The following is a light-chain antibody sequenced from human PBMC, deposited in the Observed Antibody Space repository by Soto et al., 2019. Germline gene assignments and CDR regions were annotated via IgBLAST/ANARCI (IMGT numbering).Light chain of an antibody. CDR3: LQQFTWPLT. V-gene: IGKV1-17*01. J-gene: IGKJ4*01. CDR1: QSIRHD. CDR2: SAS. Sequence: DIQMTQSPSSLSASVGDRVTITCRASQSIRHDLGWYQQKPGIDPKRLIYSASTLQGGDPSRFSGSASVAEFTLTISSLRPQDFANYYYLQQFTWPLTFGGGTKVEIK.